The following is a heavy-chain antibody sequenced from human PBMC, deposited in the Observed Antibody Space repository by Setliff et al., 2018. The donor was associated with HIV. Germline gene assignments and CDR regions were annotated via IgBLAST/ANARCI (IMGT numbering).Heavy chain of an antibody. V-gene: IGHV4-34*12. CDR2: IVDSGST. CDR1: GGSLTNYY. D-gene: IGHD2-8*01. J-gene: IGHJ6*02. Sequence: PSETLSLTCTLYGGSLTNYYWIWIRQSPEKGLEWIGEIVDSGSTNYSPSLKSRVTISLDTSKKQFSLRLNSVTAADTGVYYCARAPSCADSWCYMYYYYYYGMDVWGQGTLVTVSS. CDR3: ARAPSCADSWCYMYYYYYYGMDV.